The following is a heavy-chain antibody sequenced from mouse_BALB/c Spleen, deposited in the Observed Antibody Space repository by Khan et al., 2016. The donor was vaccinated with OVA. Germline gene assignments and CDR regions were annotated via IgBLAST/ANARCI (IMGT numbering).Heavy chain of an antibody. J-gene: IGHJ3*01. CDR2: IYPGDGNT. V-gene: IGHV1-80*01. CDR1: GYAFSNYL. Sequence: VKLKQSGAELVRPGSSVKISCKASGYAFSNYLMNWVKQGPGQGLEWIGQIYPGDGNTNYNGKFKDKATLTADKSSSTAYIQLSSLTSEDSAVYFCARSGYDYFAYGGQGTLVTGSA. D-gene: IGHD2-14*01. CDR3: ARSGYDYFAY.